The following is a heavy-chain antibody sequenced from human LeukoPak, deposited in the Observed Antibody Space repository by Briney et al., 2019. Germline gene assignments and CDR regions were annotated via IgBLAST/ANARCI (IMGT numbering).Heavy chain of an antibody. CDR2: IYYSGST. V-gene: IGHV4-59*11. CDR1: GGSIGSHY. Sequence: SETLSLTCTVSGGSIGSHYWSWIRQPPGKGLEWIGYIYYSGSTNYNPSLKSRVTISVDTSKNQFSLKLSSVTAADTAVYYCARGVRQDYYDSSGSLFDYWGQGTLVTVSS. J-gene: IGHJ4*02. CDR3: ARGVRQDYYDSSGSLFDY. D-gene: IGHD3-22*01.